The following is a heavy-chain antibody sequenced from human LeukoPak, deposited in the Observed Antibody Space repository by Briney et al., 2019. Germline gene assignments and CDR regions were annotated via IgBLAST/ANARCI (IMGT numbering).Heavy chain of an antibody. CDR3: AREVADSSSSDWGLDV. Sequence: GGSLILSCAASGFSFSNSDMHWGRQVAGKGVEGVSAIGAGRGTYYADSVKGRVTISRENAKNSLYLQMNSLRAGDTAVYYCAREVADSSSSDWGLDVWGKGTTVTVSS. J-gene: IGHJ6*01. D-gene: IGHD6-13*01. CDR1: GFSFSNSD. V-gene: IGHV3-13*01. CDR2: IGAGRGT.